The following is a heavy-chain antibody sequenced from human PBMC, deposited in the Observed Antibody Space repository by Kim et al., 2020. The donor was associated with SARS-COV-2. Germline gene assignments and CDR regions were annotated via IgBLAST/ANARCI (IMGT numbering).Heavy chain of an antibody. J-gene: IGHJ2*01. V-gene: IGHV4-59*01. Sequence: SETLSLTCTISGDSFSGSYYWSWVRQPPGKGLEWIGDIYNLGSTNYNPSLESRVTILGDMSKNRFSLKLSSVTPADTAVYYCARRGFVDYRYFDLWGRGSQVTVSS. CDR1: GDSFSGSYY. D-gene: IGHD2-21*01. CDR3: ARRGFVDYRYFDL. CDR2: IYNLGST.